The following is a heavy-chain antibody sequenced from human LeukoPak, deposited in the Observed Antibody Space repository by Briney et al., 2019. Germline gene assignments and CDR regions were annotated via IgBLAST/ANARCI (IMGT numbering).Heavy chain of an antibody. CDR3: ARGYGYSGSYRFDY. Sequence: SETLSLTCAVYGGSFSGYYWSWIRQPPGKGLDWIGEINHSGSTNYNPSLKSRVTISVDTSKNQFSLKLSSVTAADTAVYYCARGYGYSGSYRFDYWGQGTLVTVSS. J-gene: IGHJ4*02. CDR1: GGSFSGYY. D-gene: IGHD1-26*01. V-gene: IGHV4-34*01. CDR2: INHSGST.